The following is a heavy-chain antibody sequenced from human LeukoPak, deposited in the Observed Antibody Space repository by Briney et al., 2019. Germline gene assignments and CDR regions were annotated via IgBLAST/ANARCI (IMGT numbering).Heavy chain of an antibody. D-gene: IGHD3-3*01. V-gene: IGHV1-18*01. CDR1: GYTFTSYG. Sequence: GASVKVSCKAYGYTFTSYGIRWVRQAPGQGLEWMGWISAYNGNTNYAQKLQGRVTMTTDTSTSTAYMELRSLRSDDTAVYYCARNYDFWSPVDYWGQGTLVTVSS. CDR2: ISAYNGNT. J-gene: IGHJ4*02. CDR3: ARNYDFWSPVDY.